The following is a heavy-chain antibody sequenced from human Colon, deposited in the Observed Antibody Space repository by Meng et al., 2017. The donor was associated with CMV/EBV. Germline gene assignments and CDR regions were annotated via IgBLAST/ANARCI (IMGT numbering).Heavy chain of an antibody. CDR2: TRNKANSYTT. Sequence: GESLKISCAASGFTFSDHYMDWVRQAPGKGLEWVGRTRNKANSYTTEYAASVKGSFTIARDDSKNSLYLQMNSLKSEDTAVYYCAPSPGYCSSTSCYSGMDVWGQGTTVTVSS. CDR1: GFTFSDHY. D-gene: IGHD2-2*02. CDR3: APSPGYCSSTSCYSGMDV. J-gene: IGHJ6*02. V-gene: IGHV3-72*01.